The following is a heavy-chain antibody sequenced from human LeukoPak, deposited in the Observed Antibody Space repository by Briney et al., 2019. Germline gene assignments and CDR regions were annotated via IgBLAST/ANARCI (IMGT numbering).Heavy chain of an antibody. V-gene: IGHV3-49*03. CDR2: IRSKAYGGTT. Sequence: PGGSLRLSCTASGFTFGDYAMSWFRQAPGKGLEWVGFIRSKAYGGTTEYAASVKGRFTIPRDDSKSIAYLQMNSLKTEDTAVYYCTREGYSGSYYVNYWGQGTLVTVSS. CDR1: GFTFGDYA. D-gene: IGHD1-26*01. J-gene: IGHJ4*02. CDR3: TREGYSGSYYVNY.